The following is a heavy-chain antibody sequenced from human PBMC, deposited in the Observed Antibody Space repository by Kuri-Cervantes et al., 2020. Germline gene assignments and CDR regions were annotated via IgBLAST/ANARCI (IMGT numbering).Heavy chain of an antibody. D-gene: IGHD5-12*01. V-gene: IGHV3-33*01. Sequence: GWSPRLSCAASRFTFSSYGMHWVCQAQGKCLEWVAVIRYDGSNKYYADSVKCRFIISRDNSKNTLYLQMNSLRAEDTALYYCARAGVATIKPGGYYYYYMDVWCKGTTVTVSS. CDR1: RFTFSSYG. CDR2: IRYDGSNK. CDR3: ARAGVATIKPGGYYYYYMDV. J-gene: IGHJ6*03.